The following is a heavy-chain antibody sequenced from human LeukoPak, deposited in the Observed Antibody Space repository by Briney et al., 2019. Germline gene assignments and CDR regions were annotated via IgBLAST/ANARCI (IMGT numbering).Heavy chain of an antibody. J-gene: IGHJ6*03. D-gene: IGHD1-26*01. CDR1: GFTFSSYS. CDR3: ARDPYSGSYGNYYYYFVDV. V-gene: IGHV3-21*01. CDR2: ISSSSSYI. Sequence: GGSLRLSCAASGFTFSSYSMNWVRQAPGKGLEWVSSISSSSSYIYYADSVKGRFTISRDNAKNSLYLQMNSLRAEDTAVYYCARDPYSGSYGNYYYYFVDVWGKGTTVTISS.